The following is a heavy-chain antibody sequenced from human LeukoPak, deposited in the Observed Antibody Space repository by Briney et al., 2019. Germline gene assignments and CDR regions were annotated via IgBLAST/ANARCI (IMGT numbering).Heavy chain of an antibody. CDR2: ISAYNGNT. Sequence: ASVKVSCEASGYTFTSYGISWVRQAPGQRREWMGWISAYNGNTTYAHKLQGRVTMTTDTSTSTAYLDLRTLRSDDTAVYYCARDPYYDSSGYTYFDYWGQGTLVTVSS. CDR3: ARDPYYDSSGYTYFDY. CDR1: GYTFTSYG. J-gene: IGHJ4*02. V-gene: IGHV1-18*01. D-gene: IGHD3-22*01.